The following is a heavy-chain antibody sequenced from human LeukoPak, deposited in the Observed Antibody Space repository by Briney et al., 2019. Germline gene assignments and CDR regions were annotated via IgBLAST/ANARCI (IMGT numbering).Heavy chain of an antibody. V-gene: IGHV4-61*02. D-gene: IGHD3-22*01. J-gene: IGHJ4*02. Sequence: SQTLSLTCTVSGGSISSSSYYWSWIRQTAGKGLEWIGRIYTTGSTNYNPSLKSRVTMSVDTSKNQFSLKLSSVTAADTAVYYCARDSSGCYYLFDYRGQGTLVTVSS. CDR3: ARDSSGCYYLFDY. CDR2: IYTTGST. CDR1: GGSISSSSYY.